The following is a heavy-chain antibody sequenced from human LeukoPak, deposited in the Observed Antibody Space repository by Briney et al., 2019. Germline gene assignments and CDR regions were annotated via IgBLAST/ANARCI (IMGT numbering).Heavy chain of an antibody. Sequence: GGSLRLSCAASGFTFDDYAMHWVRQAPGKGREWVSGISWNSGSIDYAGSVKGRFTISRDNAKNSLYLQMNSLRAEDMALYYCTKDRGSRQWLVAPDYWGQGTLVTVSS. D-gene: IGHD6-19*01. CDR3: TKDRGSRQWLVAPDY. CDR1: GFTFDDYA. V-gene: IGHV3-9*03. J-gene: IGHJ4*02. CDR2: ISWNSGSI.